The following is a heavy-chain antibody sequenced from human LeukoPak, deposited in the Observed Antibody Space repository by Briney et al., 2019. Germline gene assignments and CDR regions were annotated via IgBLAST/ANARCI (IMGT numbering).Heavy chain of an antibody. CDR3: ERGRSGYDTFDY. CDR2: INSDGSST. V-gene: IGHV3-74*01. D-gene: IGHD5-12*01. Sequence: AGGSLRLSCAASGFTFSSYWMHWVRQAPGKGLVWVSRINSDGSSTSYADSVKGRFTISRDNAKNTLYLQMNSLRAEDTAVYYCERGRSGYDTFDYWARETLATFSS. J-gene: IGHJ4*02. CDR1: GFTFSSYW.